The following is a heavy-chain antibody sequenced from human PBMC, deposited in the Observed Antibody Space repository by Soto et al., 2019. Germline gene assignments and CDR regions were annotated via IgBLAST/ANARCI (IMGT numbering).Heavy chain of an antibody. D-gene: IGHD6-6*01. CDR3: ARAGEYGSSLLQYYFVY. Sequence: QVQLQESGPGLVKPSQTLSLTCTVSGGSISSGGYYWSWIRQHPGKGLEWIGYIYYSGSTYYNPSLKRRATISVDTSKNQFPLKLGSVTAADTAVYYCARAGEYGSSLLQYYFVYWGQGTLVTVSS. V-gene: IGHV4-31*03. J-gene: IGHJ4*02. CDR1: GGSISSGGYY. CDR2: IYYSGST.